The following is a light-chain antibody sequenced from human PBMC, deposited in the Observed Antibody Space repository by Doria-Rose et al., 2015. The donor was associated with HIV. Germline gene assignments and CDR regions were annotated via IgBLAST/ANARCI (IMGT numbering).Light chain of an antibody. CDR2: WAF. J-gene: IGKJ3*01. CDR3: QQYYDAPS. CDR1: QSLLYTSKNY. V-gene: IGKV4-1*01. Sequence: VLTQPPESLGMSLGERATLNCKSNQSLLYTSKNYLAWYQQKPGQPPKLLIYWAFTRQSGVPARFSGSGSGTDFTLTISSLEAEDVAVYYCQQYYDAPSFGPGTTVDIK.